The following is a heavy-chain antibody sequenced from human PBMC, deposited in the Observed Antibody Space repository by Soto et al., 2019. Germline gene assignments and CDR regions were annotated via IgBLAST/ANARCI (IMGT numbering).Heavy chain of an antibody. CDR1: GYSFSNYW. J-gene: IGHJ6*03. CDR2: IYPGDSDT. CDR3: ARYRGDTKVLYYYMDV. D-gene: IGHD3-10*01. V-gene: IGHV5-51*01. Sequence: PGESLKISCKASGYSFSNYWIGWVRQLPGKGLEWMGIIYPGDSDTRYNPSFQGQVTFSADKSISTAYLQWSSLKASDTAMYYCARYRGDTKVLYYYMDVWGKGTTVTVSS.